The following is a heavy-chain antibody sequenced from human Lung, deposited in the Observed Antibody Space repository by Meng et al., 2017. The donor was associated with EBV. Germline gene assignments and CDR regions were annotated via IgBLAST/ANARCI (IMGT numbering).Heavy chain of an antibody. CDR1: GGSTVIGNG. V-gene: IGHV4-4*02. D-gene: IGHD2-21*01. J-gene: IGHJ4*02. Sequence: RQEEWGQGSGNATGTLSVTCAVAGGSTVIGNGWSGARQAPGKGLELVGESHHSGRTNYAPSLKRRITMSLDKPKNQLSLKLSSVTAADTAVYYCARDSDSAYSLGYWGQGTLVTVSS. CDR3: ARDSDSAYSLGY. CDR2: SHHSGRT.